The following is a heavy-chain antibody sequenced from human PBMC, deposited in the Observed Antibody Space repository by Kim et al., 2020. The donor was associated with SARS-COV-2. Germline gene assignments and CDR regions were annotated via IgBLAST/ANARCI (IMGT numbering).Heavy chain of an antibody. CDR3: ARDLFGDGWEFGAFDI. D-gene: IGHD3-3*01. V-gene: IGHV4-38-2*02. CDR2: IYHSGST. J-gene: IGHJ3*02. CDR1: GYSISSGYY. Sequence: SETLSLTCTVSGYSISSGYYWGWIRQPPGKGLEWIGSIYHSGSTYYNPSLKSRVTISVDTSKNQFSLKLSSVTAADTAVYYCARDLFGDGWEFGAFDIWGQGTMVTVSS.